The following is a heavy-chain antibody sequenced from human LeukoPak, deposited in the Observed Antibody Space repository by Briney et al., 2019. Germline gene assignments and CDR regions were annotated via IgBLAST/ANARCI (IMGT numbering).Heavy chain of an antibody. J-gene: IGHJ4*02. V-gene: IGHV3-72*01. D-gene: IGHD1-26*01. Sequence: GGSLRLSCAASGFTFSDHYMDWVRQAPGKGLEWVGRTRNKANSYSTAYAASVRDRFTISRDVSQNSLYLQMSSLKTEDTAVYYCARLNRIGGTYFFDYWGQGTLVTVPS. CDR2: TRNKANSYST. CDR3: ARLNRIGGTYFFDY. CDR1: GFTFSDHY.